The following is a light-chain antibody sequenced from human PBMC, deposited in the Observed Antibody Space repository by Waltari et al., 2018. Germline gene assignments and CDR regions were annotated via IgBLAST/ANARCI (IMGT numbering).Light chain of an antibody. Sequence: EIVLTQSPGPLSLSPGERATLPCRASQSISKYLSWYQQKPGQAPRLLIFHASTRATGIPDRFSGSGSGTDFSLIISRLEPEDFVVYYCQKYESLPATFGQGTKVEIK. J-gene: IGKJ1*01. CDR3: QKYESLPAT. CDR1: QSISKY. V-gene: IGKV3-20*01. CDR2: HAS.